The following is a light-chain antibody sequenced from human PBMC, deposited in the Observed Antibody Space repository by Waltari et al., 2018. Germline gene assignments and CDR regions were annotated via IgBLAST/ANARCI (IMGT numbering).Light chain of an antibody. CDR2: KDS. Sequence: YELTQPPSVSVSPGQTARITCSGDALPKQYAYWYQQKPGQAPVLVIYKDSERPSGIPERFSGSSSGTTVTLTISGVQAEDEADYYCQSADSSGTYVVFGGGTKLTVL. CDR1: ALPKQY. J-gene: IGLJ2*01. CDR3: QSADSSGTYVV. V-gene: IGLV3-25*03.